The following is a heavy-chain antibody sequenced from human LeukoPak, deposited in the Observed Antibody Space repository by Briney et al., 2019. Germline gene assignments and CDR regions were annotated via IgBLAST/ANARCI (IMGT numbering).Heavy chain of an antibody. CDR3: AKDIEDIYGGNGYYFDY. D-gene: IGHD4-23*01. Sequence: SLRLSCAASGFTFDDFAMHWVRQAPGKGLELVSGISWNSGSIGYADSVQGRFTISRDNAKKSLYLQMNSLRAEDTALYYCAKDIEDIYGGNGYYFDYWGQGTLVTVSS. CDR2: ISWNSGSI. CDR1: GFTFDDFA. J-gene: IGHJ4*02. V-gene: IGHV3-9*01.